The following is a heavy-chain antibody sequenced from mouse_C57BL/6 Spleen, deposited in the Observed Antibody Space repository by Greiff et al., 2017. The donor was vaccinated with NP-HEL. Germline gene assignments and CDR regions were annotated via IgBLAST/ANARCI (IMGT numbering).Heavy chain of an antibody. CDR3: ASLLRDSRGYFDV. D-gene: IGHD1-1*01. V-gene: IGHV1-72*01. Sequence: QVQLKQPGAELVKPGASVKLSCKASGYTFTSYWMHWVKQRPGRGLEWIGRIDPNSGGTKYNEKFKSKATLTVDKPSSTAYMQLSSLTSEDSAVYYCASLLRDSRGYFDVWGTGTTVTVSS. J-gene: IGHJ1*03. CDR1: GYTFTSYW. CDR2: IDPNSGGT.